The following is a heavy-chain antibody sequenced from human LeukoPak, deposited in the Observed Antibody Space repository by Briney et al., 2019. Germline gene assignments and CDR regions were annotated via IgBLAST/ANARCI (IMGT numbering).Heavy chain of an antibody. J-gene: IGHJ4*02. D-gene: IGHD6-13*01. Sequence: PGGSLRLSCLTSGFTLSTNAMSWVRQAPGKGLEWVSGISGSGGSTSYADSVKGRFTISRDNSKNTLHLQMNSLRVEDTAVYYCATDSSSWYFDFWGQGALVTVSS. CDR3: ATDSSSWYFDF. CDR1: GFTLSTNA. CDR2: ISGSGGST. V-gene: IGHV3-23*01.